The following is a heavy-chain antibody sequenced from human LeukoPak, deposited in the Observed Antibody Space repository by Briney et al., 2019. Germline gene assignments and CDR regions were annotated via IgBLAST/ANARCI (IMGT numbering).Heavy chain of an antibody. D-gene: IGHD4-17*01. CDR2: ISYIGTT. Sequence: TSETLSLTCAVSGDSFSSHYWTWIRQPPGRGLEWIGYISYIGTTNYNPSLKSRVTISIDTSKNQFSLKLSSVTTADTAAYYCARDLVAVTKGFDIWGLGTMVSVSS. J-gene: IGHJ3*02. V-gene: IGHV4-59*11. CDR1: GDSFSSHY. CDR3: ARDLVAVTKGFDI.